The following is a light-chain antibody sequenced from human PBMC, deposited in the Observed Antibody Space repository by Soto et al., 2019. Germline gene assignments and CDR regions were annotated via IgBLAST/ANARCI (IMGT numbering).Light chain of an antibody. V-gene: IGKV1-27*01. CDR3: QKYNSALWK. J-gene: IGKJ1*01. CDR2: AAS. Sequence: DLQMTQSPSSLSASAGDRVTITCRASQGIINYLAWYQQKPGKVPKLLINAASTLQSGVPSRFSGSGSGTDFTLIISRLQPEDVATYSCQKYNSALWKFGQGTKVDIK. CDR1: QGIINY.